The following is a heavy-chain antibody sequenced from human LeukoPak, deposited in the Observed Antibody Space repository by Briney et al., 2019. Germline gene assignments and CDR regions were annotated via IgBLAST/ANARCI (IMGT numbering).Heavy chain of an antibody. J-gene: IGHJ4*02. V-gene: IGHV1-2*02. D-gene: IGHD2-2*01. Sequence: VASVKVSCKASGYTFTGYYMHWVRQAPGQGRECMGWINLNSGGTNYAQKFQGRVTMTRDTSISTAYMELSRLRSEDTAVYYCAREGSAGQYDYWGQGTLVTVSS. CDR3: AREGSAGQYDY. CDR1: GYTFTGYY. CDR2: INLNSGGT.